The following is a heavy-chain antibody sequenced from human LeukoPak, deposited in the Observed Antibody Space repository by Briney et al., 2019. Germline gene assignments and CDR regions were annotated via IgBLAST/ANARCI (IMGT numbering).Heavy chain of an antibody. J-gene: IGHJ4*02. V-gene: IGHV4-59*01. D-gene: IGHD6-19*01. CDR3: ARGDQWLVSYFDY. CDR2: IYYSGST. CDR1: GGSISSYY. Sequence: SETLSFTCTVSGGSISSYYWSWIRQPPGKGLEWIGYIYYSGSTNYNPSLKSRVTISVDTSKNQFSLKLSSVTAADTAVYYCARGDQWLVSYFDYWGQGTLVTVSS.